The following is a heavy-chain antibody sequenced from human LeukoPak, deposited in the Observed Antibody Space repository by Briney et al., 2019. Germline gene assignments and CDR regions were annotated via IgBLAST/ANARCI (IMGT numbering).Heavy chain of an antibody. CDR2: ISGNSRTI. V-gene: IGHV3-11*04. CDR1: GFTFSDYY. CDR3: ARRYYSDSSGYLY. Sequence: PGGSLRLSCAASGFTFSDYYMSWIRQAPGRGLEWVSYISGNSRTIYYADPVKGRFTISRDNAKNSLYLQMNSLRAEDTAVYYCARRYYSDSSGYLYWGQGTLVTVSS. D-gene: IGHD3-22*01. J-gene: IGHJ4*02.